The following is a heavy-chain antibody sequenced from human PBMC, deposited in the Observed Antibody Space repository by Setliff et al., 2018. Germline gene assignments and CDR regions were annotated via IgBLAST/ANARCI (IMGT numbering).Heavy chain of an antibody. D-gene: IGHD6-13*01. J-gene: IGHJ6*02. CDR3: ARVGSSSWLHPDFYYYYGMDV. CDR2: INPNSGGP. V-gene: IGHV1-2*06. Sequence: ASVKVSCKASGYTFTGYSMHWVRQAPGQGLEWVGRINPNSGGPNNAQKLQGRGTMTRDTSISTAYMELSRLRSDDTAVYYCARVGSSSWLHPDFYYYYGMDVWGQGTTVTVSS. CDR1: GYTFTGYS.